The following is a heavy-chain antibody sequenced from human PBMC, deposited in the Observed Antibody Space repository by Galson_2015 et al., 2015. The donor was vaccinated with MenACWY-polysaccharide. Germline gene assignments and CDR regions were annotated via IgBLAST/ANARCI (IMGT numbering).Heavy chain of an antibody. J-gene: IGHJ5*02. CDR1: GFILSDYY. D-gene: IGHD2-2*01. V-gene: IGHV3-7*01. CDR3: ARGGLPGAMDL. CDR2: MNQDGSVK. Sequence: SLRLSCAASGFILSDYYVDWARQAPGKGLEWVANMNQDGSVKYYIDSVKGRFTISRDNAKNSLSLQMNRLRGDDTAVYYCARGGLPGAMDLWGQGTLVTVSS.